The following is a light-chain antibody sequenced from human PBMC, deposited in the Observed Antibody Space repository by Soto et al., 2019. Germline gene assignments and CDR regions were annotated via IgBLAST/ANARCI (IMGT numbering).Light chain of an antibody. Sequence: DIQMTQSPSSLSASVGDRVTITCQASQDISNFLNWYQQKPGKDPKLLIYGASNLETGVPSRYSGSGSRIDFTFTISSLQPEDIATYYCQQYDNIPPLTFGGGTKVEIK. CDR3: QQYDNIPPLT. CDR2: GAS. CDR1: QDISNF. J-gene: IGKJ4*01. V-gene: IGKV1-33*01.